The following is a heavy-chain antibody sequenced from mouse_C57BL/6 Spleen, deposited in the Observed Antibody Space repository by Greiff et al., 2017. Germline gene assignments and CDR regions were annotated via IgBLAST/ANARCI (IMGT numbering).Heavy chain of an antibody. Sequence: DVKLVESGGGLVKPGGSLKLSCAASGFTFSDYGMHWVRQAPEKGLEWVAYISSGSSTIYYAATVKGRFTISRDNAKNTLFLQMPSLRSEDTAMYYCARDGYYSFDYWGQGTTLTVSA. V-gene: IGHV5-17*01. D-gene: IGHD2-3*01. CDR1: GFTFSDYG. J-gene: IGHJ2*01. CDR2: ISSGSSTI. CDR3: ARDGYYSFDY.